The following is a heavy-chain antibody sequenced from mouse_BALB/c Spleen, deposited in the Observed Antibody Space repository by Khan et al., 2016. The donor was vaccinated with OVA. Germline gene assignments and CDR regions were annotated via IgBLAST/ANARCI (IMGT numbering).Heavy chain of an antibody. V-gene: IGHV5-9-1*01. CDR2: ISSDGDYT. CDR3: ARSPYGNFAY. D-gene: IGHD2-1*01. Sequence: EVMLVESGGGLVKPGGSLKLSCAVSGFTFSTYAMSWVRQTPEKRLEWVATISSDGDYTYYLDNVTGRFTISIDTSKNTLYLQMSSLKSEDTAMYYCARSPYGNFAYWGQGTLVTVSA. J-gene: IGHJ3*01. CDR1: GFTFSTYA.